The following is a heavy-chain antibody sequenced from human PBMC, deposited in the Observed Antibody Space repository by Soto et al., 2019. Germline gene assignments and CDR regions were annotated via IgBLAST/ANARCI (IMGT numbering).Heavy chain of an antibody. Sequence: PSETLSLTCSVSGCSISSSSYYWGWIRQPPGKGLEWIGSIHYSGSTNYKSSLKSRVTISVDTSKNQFSLKLSSVAAADTAVYYCARLLYGSGTNIPDYWGQGTLVTVSS. CDR1: GCSISSSSYY. D-gene: IGHD3-10*01. V-gene: IGHV4-39*01. CDR2: IHYSGST. CDR3: ARLLYGSGTNIPDY. J-gene: IGHJ4*02.